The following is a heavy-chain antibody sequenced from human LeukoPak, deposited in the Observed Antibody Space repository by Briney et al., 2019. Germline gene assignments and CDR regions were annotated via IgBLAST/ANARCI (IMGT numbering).Heavy chain of an antibody. CDR2: IYYSGST. CDR3: ARHGYETVAGSDYYYYYMDV. V-gene: IGHV4-61*10. Sequence: SETLSLTCTVSGGSISSGSYYWSWIRQPAGKGLEWIGYIYYSGSTNYNPSLKSRVTISVDTSKNQFSLKLSSVTAADTAVYYCARHGYETVAGSDYYYYYMDVWGKGTTVTVSS. CDR1: GGSISSGSYY. J-gene: IGHJ6*03. D-gene: IGHD5-24*01.